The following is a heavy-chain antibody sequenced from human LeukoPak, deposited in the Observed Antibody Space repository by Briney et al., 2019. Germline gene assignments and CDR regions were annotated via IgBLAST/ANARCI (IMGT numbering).Heavy chain of an antibody. CDR1: GFTFSNYA. Sequence: GGSLRLSCSASGFTFSNYAVHWVRQAPGKGLEWVAVISDDGSNTFYADAVKGRFTISRDNSKNTLHLLMNSLRAEDTAFYFCARDRSRGNYYIGYLIDWGQGTLVTVSS. V-gene: IGHV3-30*01. CDR3: ARDRSRGNYYIGYLID. J-gene: IGHJ4*02. CDR2: ISDDGSNT. D-gene: IGHD1-26*01.